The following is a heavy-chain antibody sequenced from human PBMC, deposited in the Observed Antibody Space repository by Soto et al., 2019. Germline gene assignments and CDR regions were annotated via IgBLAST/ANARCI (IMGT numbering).Heavy chain of an antibody. CDR1: GYTFTTYG. CDR2: ISAYNGNT. CDR3: AYRLRYFDWQPDY. Sequence: ASVKVSCKASGYTFTTYGISWVRQAPGQGLEWMGWISAYNGNTNYAQKLQGRVTMTTDKSTSTAYMELSSLRSEDTAVYYCAYRLRYFDWQPDYWGQGTLVTVSS. V-gene: IGHV1-18*01. D-gene: IGHD3-9*01. J-gene: IGHJ4*02.